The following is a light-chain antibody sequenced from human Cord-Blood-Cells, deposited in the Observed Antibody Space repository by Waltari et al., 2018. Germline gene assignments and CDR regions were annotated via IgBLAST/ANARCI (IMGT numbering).Light chain of an antibody. V-gene: IGLV2-14*03. J-gene: IGLJ3*02. Sequence: QSALTQPASVSGSPGQSITISCTGTRSDVGGYYYVPWYQQHPGKAPKLMIYDVSNRPSGVSNRFSVSKSGNTASLTISGLQAEDEADYYCSSYTSSSSWVFGGGTKLTVL. CDR2: DVS. CDR3: SSYTSSSSWV. CDR1: RSDVGGYYY.